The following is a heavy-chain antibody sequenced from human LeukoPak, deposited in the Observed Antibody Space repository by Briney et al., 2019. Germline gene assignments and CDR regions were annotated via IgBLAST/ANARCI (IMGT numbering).Heavy chain of an antibody. D-gene: IGHD2-21*02. J-gene: IGHJ3*02. CDR2: VDPEDGET. V-gene: IGHV1-69-2*01. Sequence: ASVKVSCKVSGYTFTDYYMHWVQQAPGKGLEWMGLVDPEDGETIYAEKFQGRVTITADTSTDTAYMELSSLRSEDTAVYYCATEPSHCGGDCHRAFDIWGQGTMVTVSS. CDR1: GYTFTDYY. CDR3: ATEPSHCGGDCHRAFDI.